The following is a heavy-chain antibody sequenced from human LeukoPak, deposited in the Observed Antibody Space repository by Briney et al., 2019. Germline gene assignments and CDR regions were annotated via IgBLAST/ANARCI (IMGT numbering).Heavy chain of an antibody. J-gene: IGHJ5*02. CDR2: INTNTGNP. Sequence: ASVKVSCKASGYTFTSYAMNWVRQAPGQGLEWMGWINTNTGNPTYAQGFTGRFVFSLDTSVSTAYLQISSLKAEDTAVYYCAREVIDVEYSSSSPWFDPWGQGTLVTVSS. V-gene: IGHV7-4-1*02. CDR1: GYTFTSYA. CDR3: AREVIDVEYSSSSPWFDP. D-gene: IGHD6-6*01.